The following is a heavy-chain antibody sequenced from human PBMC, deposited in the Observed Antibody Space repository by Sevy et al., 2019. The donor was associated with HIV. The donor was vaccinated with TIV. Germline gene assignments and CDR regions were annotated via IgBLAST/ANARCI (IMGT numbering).Heavy chain of an antibody. CDR2: INEDGITK. J-gene: IGHJ4*02. Sequence: GGSLRLSCAASGFNIRAHWMLWVRQAPGKGLEWVANINEDGITKYYLDSVKGRFTISRDNAENSAFLQMNSLRVEDTAVYYCVRALLKADSLWGQGTLVTVSS. CDR1: GFNIRAHW. V-gene: IGHV3-7*01. CDR3: VRALLKADSL. D-gene: IGHD1-26*01.